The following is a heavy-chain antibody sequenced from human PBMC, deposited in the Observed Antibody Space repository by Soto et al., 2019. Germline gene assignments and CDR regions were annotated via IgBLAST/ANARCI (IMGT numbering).Heavy chain of an antibody. J-gene: IGHJ6*02. CDR1: EFTFNNFA. Sequence: PGGSLRLSCSSSEFTFNNFAMMWVRQAPGKGLEWVSTISGSGVSTYYADSVKGRFTISRDNSRNPLYLQMNSLRADDTAIYFCAIGVQGYGSVFPYYCMDVWGQGTTVTVSS. D-gene: IGHD6-19*01. CDR3: AIGVQGYGSVFPYYCMDV. V-gene: IGHV3-23*01. CDR2: ISGSGVST.